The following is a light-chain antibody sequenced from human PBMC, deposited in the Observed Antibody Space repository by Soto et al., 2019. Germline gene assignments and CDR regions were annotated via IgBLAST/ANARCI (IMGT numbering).Light chain of an antibody. V-gene: IGKV3-11*02. CDR3: QQRSSWPLT. CDR2: DAS. CDR1: QSVSTY. J-gene: IGKJ4*01. Sequence: DIVLTQSPATLSLSRLGVATLSFMASQSVSTYLAWHQQRPGQAPRLLIYDASSRAPGTPARFSGSGSGRDFTLTISSLEPEDFAIYYCQQRSSWPLTFGGGTKVDI.